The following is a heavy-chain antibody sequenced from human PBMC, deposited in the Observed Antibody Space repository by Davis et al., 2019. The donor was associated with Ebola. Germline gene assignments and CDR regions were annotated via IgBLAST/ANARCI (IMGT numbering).Heavy chain of an antibody. D-gene: IGHD2-2*01. CDR1: GFTVSSNY. J-gene: IGHJ3*02. CDR3: AKDTSNIWFDM. Sequence: GESLKISCAASGFTVSSNYMNWIRQAPGKGLEWVSTLGTSADTYYADSVKGRFTISRDNSKNTLYLQMNGLRVEDTAIYYCAKDTSNIWFDMWGQGTMVTVSS. V-gene: IGHV3-53*01. CDR2: LGTSADT.